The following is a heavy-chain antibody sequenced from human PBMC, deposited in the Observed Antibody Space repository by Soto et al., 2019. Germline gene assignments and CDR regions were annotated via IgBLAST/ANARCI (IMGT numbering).Heavy chain of an antibody. J-gene: IGHJ4*02. V-gene: IGHV3-30*18. D-gene: IGHD6-19*01. CDR2: ISYDGSNK. CDR1: GFTFSSYG. Sequence: QVQLVESGGGVVQPGRSLRLSCAASGFTFSSYGMHWVRQAPGKGLEWVAVISYDGSNKYYADSVKGRFTISRDNSKNTLYLQMNSLRAEDTAVYYCAKDTWQWLASNYFDYWGQGTLVTVSS. CDR3: AKDTWQWLASNYFDY.